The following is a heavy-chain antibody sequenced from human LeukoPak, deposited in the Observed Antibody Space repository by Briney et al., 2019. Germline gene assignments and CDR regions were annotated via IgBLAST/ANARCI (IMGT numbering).Heavy chain of an antibody. CDR1: GGSISSYY. CDR2: IYYSGST. D-gene: IGHD3-10*01. V-gene: IGHV4-59*08. CDR3: AILGSGSYYDWFDP. Sequence: SETLSLTCTVSGGSISSYYWSWIRQPPGKGLEWIGYIYYSGSTNYNPSLKSRVTISVDTSKNQFSLKLSSVTAADTAVYYCAILGSGSYYDWFDPWGQGTLVTVSS. J-gene: IGHJ5*02.